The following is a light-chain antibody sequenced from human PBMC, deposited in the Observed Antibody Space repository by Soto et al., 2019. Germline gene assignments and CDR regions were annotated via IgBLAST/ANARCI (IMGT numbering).Light chain of an antibody. CDR3: CSYAGFSNFV. J-gene: IGLJ1*01. CDR1: SRDVGGYNL. CDR2: EGN. V-gene: IGLV2-23*03. Sequence: QSALTQPASVFGSPGQSITISCTGTSRDVGGYNLVSWYQQHPGKAPKLMIYEGNKRPSGVSNRFSGSKSGNTASLTISGLQAQDEAAYYCCSYAGFSNFVLGIGTKVTVL.